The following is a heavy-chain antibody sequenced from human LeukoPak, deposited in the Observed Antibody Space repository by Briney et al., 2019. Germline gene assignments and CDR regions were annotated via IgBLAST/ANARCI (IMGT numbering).Heavy chain of an antibody. CDR3: ARDSSMIPPYLDY. V-gene: IGHV3-21*01. CDR2: ISSSSSYI. Sequence: GGSLRLSCAASGFTFSSYSMNWVRQAPGKGLEWVSSISSSSSYIYYADSVKGRFTISRDNAKNSLYLQMNSLRAEDTAVYYCARDSSMIPPYLDYWGQGTLVTVSS. CDR1: GFTFSSYS. J-gene: IGHJ4*02. D-gene: IGHD3-16*01.